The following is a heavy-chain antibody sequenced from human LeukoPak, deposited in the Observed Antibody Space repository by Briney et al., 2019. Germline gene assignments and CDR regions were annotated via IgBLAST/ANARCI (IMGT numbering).Heavy chain of an antibody. Sequence: SETLSLTCAVYGGSFSGYYWSWIRQPPGKGLEWIGEINHSGSTNYNPSLKSRVTISVDTSKNQSSLKLSSVTAADTAVYYCARRSGYCSSTSCYTASYYFDYWGQGTLVTVSS. J-gene: IGHJ4*02. CDR2: INHSGST. CDR3: ARRSGYCSSTSCYTASYYFDY. V-gene: IGHV4-34*01. CDR1: GGSFSGYY. D-gene: IGHD2-2*02.